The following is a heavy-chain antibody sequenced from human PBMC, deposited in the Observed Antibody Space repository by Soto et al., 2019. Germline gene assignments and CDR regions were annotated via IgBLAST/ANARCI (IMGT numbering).Heavy chain of an antibody. CDR3: AKDPGYTYGHGLDV. CDR1: GFTFSTYA. D-gene: IGHD5-18*01. CDR2: ISGNGDKT. Sequence: EVQLLESGGDLVQPGGSLRLSCAPSGFTFSTYAMNWVRQAPGKGLEWVSGISGNGDKTYYADSVKGRFTISRDNSKKMLYLQMNTLRAEDKDVYYCAKDPGYTYGHGLDVWGQGTTVTVSS. J-gene: IGHJ6*02. V-gene: IGHV3-23*01.